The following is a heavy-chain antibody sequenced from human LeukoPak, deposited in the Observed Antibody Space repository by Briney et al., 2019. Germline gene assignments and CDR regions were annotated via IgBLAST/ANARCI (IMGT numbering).Heavy chain of an antibody. J-gene: IGHJ3*02. CDR1: GYIFTSYG. CDR2: ISAYNGNT. CDR3: ARAGGPPYCSSTSCYVALDAFDI. V-gene: IGHV1-18*01. Sequence: ASVKVSCKASGYIFTSYGISWVRQGPGQGLEWVGWISAYNGNTKFAANLQDRVTMTTDTSTAKAYMELRSLRSDDTAVYYCARAGGPPYCSSTSCYVALDAFDIWGQGTMVTVSS. D-gene: IGHD2-2*01.